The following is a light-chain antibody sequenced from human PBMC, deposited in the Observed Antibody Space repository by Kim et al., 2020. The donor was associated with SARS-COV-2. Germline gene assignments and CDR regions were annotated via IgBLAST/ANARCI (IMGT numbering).Light chain of an antibody. J-gene: IGLJ3*02. V-gene: IGLV3-1*01. CDR2: ENF. CDR3: QAWQSESMV. Sequence: SYELTQPPSLSVSPGQAANIACSGDDLGDKYVCWYLQKPGQPPVLLIYENFKRPSGIPERFSGSNSGNTATLTISGTQAMDEADYYCQAWQSESMVFCGG. CDR1: DLGDKY.